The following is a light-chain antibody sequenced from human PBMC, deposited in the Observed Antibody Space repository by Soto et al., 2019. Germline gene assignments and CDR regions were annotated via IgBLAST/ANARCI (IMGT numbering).Light chain of an antibody. CDR1: DSDVGNYDY. V-gene: IGLV2-8*01. Sequence: QSALIQPPSASGSPGQSVTISCTGSDSDVGNYDYVSWFQHHPGKAPKLVIYDVFKRPSGVPDRFSGSKSVNTASLTISGLLAEDEADYHCLSYAGSNYWVFGGGTQLTVL. CDR3: LSYAGSNYWV. J-gene: IGLJ3*02. CDR2: DVF.